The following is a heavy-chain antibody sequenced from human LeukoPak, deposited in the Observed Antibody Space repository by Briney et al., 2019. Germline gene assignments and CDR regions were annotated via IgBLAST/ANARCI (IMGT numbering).Heavy chain of an antibody. CDR3: AKGGAMRGRFEN. V-gene: IGHV3-7*01. D-gene: IGHD1-26*01. CDR1: GFPFDVQT. CDR2: MKEDGSEI. Sequence: GGSLRLSCAASGFPFDVQTMSWVRQAPGQGLDWVASMKEDGSEIYYVDSVKGRFTISRDNPKNSLYMQMNSLRGEDTAVYYCAKGGAMRGRFENWGPGTLVIVSS. J-gene: IGHJ4*02.